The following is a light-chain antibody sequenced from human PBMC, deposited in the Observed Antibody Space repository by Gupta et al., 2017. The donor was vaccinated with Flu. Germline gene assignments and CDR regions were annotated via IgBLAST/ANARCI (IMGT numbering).Light chain of an antibody. Sequence: DILLTQSPLSLSVTPGEPASISCTSTQSLIYKNGNNHLDWYLQRPGQSPQLLIYLNSRRASGVPDRFRGSGSGTGFTPMISRVEAEDVGTYYCMQSLETPITFGQGTRLEI. CDR2: LNS. CDR3: MQSLETPIT. V-gene: IGKV2-28*01. CDR1: QSLIYKNGNNH. J-gene: IGKJ5*01.